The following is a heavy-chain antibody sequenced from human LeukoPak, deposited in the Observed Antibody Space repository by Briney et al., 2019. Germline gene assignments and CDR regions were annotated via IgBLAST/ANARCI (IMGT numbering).Heavy chain of an antibody. Sequence: SETLSLTCNVSGGSISDNDYSWDWIRQPPGKGLEWMGCIHYSGTTYSNPSLKSRISISVDTSKSQFSLKLRSVTAADTAVYYCARDYKYAFDNWGQGTLVTVSS. D-gene: IGHD5-24*01. CDR2: IHYSGTT. CDR1: GGSISDNDYS. CDR3: ARDYKYAFDN. J-gene: IGHJ4*02. V-gene: IGHV4-39*02.